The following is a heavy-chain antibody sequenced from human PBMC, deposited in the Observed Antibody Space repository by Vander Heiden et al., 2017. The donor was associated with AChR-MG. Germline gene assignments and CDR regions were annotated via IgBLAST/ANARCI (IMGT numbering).Heavy chain of an antibody. J-gene: IGHJ4*02. CDR2: INPSLDST. V-gene: IGHV1-46*03. Sequence: QVQLVQSGAEVHKPGAPLQVSCKTSGFTFTNYHMHWARQAPGQGLEWVGTINPSLDSTHYAQKFQGRVRMTRDTSTKTVYMDMTSLRPEDTAVYFCARELTGSFYFDFWGQGSLVTVSS. D-gene: IGHD1-26*01. CDR3: ARELTGSFYFDF. CDR1: GFTFTNYH.